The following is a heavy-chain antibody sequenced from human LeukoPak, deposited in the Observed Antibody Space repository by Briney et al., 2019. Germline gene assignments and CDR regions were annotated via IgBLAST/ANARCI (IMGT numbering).Heavy chain of an antibody. D-gene: IGHD3-22*01. V-gene: IGHV1-69*05. J-gene: IGHJ4*02. CDR1: GGTFSSYA. CDR3: AREDYYDSSGYYRGDY. CDR2: IIPIFGTA. Sequence: VASVKVSCKASGGTFSSYAISWVRQAPGQGLEWMGGIIPIFGTANYAQKLQGRVTMTTDTSTSTAYMELRSLRSDDTAVYYCAREDYYDSSGYYRGDYWGQGTLVTVSS.